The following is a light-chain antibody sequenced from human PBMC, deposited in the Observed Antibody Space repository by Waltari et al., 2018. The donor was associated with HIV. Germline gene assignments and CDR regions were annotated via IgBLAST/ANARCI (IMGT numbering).Light chain of an antibody. J-gene: IGLJ3*02. CDR3: ATWDSSTRV. CDR2: VEYSGKH. CDR1: SGHSSYI. V-gene: IGLV4-60*03. Sequence: QPVLTQSSSASASLGSSVKLTCTLSSGHSSYIIAWHQQQPGKAPRYLMKVEYSGKHNKGSGIPDRFSGSSSGADRYLTISNLQSEDEATYDSATWDSSTRVFGGGTRLTVL.